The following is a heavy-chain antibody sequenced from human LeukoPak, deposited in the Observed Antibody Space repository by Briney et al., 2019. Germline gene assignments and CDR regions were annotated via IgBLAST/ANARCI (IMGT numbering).Heavy chain of an antibody. CDR1: GGSISNSSYY. V-gene: IGHV4-61*05. D-gene: IGHD1-26*01. Sequence: SETLSLTCTVSGGSISNSSYYWGWIRQPPGKGLEWIGYIYYSGSTNYNPSLKSRVTISVDTSKNQFSLKLTSVTAADTAVYYCARMYSGSYFGDFDYWGQGTLVTVSS. CDR2: IYYSGST. CDR3: ARMYSGSYFGDFDY. J-gene: IGHJ4*02.